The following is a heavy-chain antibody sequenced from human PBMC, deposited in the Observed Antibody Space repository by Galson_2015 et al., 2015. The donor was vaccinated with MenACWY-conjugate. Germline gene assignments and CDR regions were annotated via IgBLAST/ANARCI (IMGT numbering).Heavy chain of an antibody. CDR3: ANTITANRYYFDY. CDR1: RFTFSSHA. V-gene: IGHV3-23*01. Sequence: SLRLSCAISRFTFSSHAMSWVRQAPGKGPEWVSSISVSGSNTYYADSVKGRFTISRENSKNTLYLQMNSLRAEDTAIYFCANTITANRYYFDYWGQGTVVTVSS. D-gene: IGHD1-14*01. CDR2: ISVSGSNT. J-gene: IGHJ4*02.